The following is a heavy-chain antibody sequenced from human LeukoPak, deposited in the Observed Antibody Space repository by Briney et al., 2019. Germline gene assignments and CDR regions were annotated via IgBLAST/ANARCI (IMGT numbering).Heavy chain of an antibody. CDR3: ARGAVTTVWLSYYYGMDV. J-gene: IGHJ6*02. Sequence: PRGSLRLSCAASGFTFSSYAMHWVRQAPGKGLEWVAVISYDGSNKYYADSVKGRFTISRDSSKNTLYLQMNSLRAEDTAVYYCARGAVTTVWLSYYYGMDVWGQGTTVTVSS. V-gene: IGHV3-30-3*01. CDR2: ISYDGSNK. CDR1: GFTFSSYA. D-gene: IGHD4-17*01.